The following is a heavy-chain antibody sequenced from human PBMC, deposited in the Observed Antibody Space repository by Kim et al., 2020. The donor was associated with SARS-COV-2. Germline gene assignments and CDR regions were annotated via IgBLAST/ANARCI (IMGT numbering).Heavy chain of an antibody. D-gene: IGHD3-22*01. CDR3: ARCANYYDSSGCNWYFDL. CDR1: GFTFSSYW. V-gene: IGHV3-7*01. CDR2: IKQDGSEK. Sequence: GGSLRLSCAASGFTFSSYWMSWVRQAPGKGLEWVANIKQDGSEKYYVDSVKGRFTISRDNAKNSLYLQMNSLRAEDTAVYYCARCANYYDSSGCNWYFDLWGRGTLVTVSS. J-gene: IGHJ2*01.